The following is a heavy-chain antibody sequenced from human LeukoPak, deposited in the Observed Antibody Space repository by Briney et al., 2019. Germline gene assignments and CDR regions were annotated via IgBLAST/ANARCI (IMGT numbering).Heavy chain of an antibody. J-gene: IGHJ4*02. V-gene: IGHV1-2*02. CDR3: ARERHSYGLRNFDY. Sequence: VASVKVSCKASGYTFTGYYMHWVRQAPGQGLEWMGWINPNSGGTNYAQKFQGRVTMTRDTSISTAYMELSRLRSDDTAVYYCARERHSYGLRNFDYWGQGTLVTVSS. CDR2: INPNSGGT. D-gene: IGHD5-18*01. CDR1: GYTFTGYY.